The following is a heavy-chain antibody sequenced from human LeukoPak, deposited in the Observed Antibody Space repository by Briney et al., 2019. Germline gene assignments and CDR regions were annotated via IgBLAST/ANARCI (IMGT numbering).Heavy chain of an antibody. D-gene: IGHD3-16*01. CDR1: AGSFSGYY. CDR2: INHSGST. Sequence: SETLSLTCAVYAGSFSGYYWSWIRQPPGKGLEWIGEINHSGSTNYNPSLKSRVTISVDTSKNQFSLKLSSVTAADTAVYYCARKLRGSGLDYWGQGTLVTVSS. V-gene: IGHV4-34*01. CDR3: ARKLRGSGLDY. J-gene: IGHJ4*02.